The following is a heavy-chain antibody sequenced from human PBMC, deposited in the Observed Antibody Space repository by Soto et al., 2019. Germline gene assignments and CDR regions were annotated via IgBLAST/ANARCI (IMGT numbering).Heavy chain of an antibody. D-gene: IGHD4-17*01. J-gene: IGHJ6*02. V-gene: IGHV4-59*01. Sequence: PSETLSLTCTVSGGSISSYYWSWIRQPPGKGLEWIGYIYYSGSTNYNPSLKSRVTISVDTSKNQFSLKLSSVTAADTAVYYCAREIRRDYGDYKHYYYYGMDVWGQGTTVTVSS. CDR1: GGSISSYY. CDR3: AREIRRDYGDYKHYYYYGMDV. CDR2: IYYSGST.